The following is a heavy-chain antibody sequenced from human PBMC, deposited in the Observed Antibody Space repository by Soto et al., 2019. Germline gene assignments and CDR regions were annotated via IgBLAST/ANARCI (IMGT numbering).Heavy chain of an antibody. V-gene: IGHV3-23*01. CDR3: ASLYDILTRYSKY. J-gene: IGHJ4*01. CDR1: GFTFSNYA. D-gene: IGHD3-9*01. CDR2: ISGSAGTT. Sequence: PGGSLRLSCVASGFTFSNYAMSWVRQVPGKGLEWVSGISGSAGTTYYTESVKGRFTISRDNSKNTLYLQMNSLRAEGTAVYYCASLYDILTRYSKYWGHGTLVTVSS.